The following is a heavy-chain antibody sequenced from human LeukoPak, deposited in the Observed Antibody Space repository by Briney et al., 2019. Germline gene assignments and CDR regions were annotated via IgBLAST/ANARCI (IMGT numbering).Heavy chain of an antibody. Sequence: SETLSLTCTVSGGSISSYYWSWIRQPPGKGLEWIGYIYYSGSTNYNPSLKSRVTISVDTSKNQFSLKLSSVTAADTAVYYCARSTIYDSSGYYPAPNYWYFDLWGRGTLVTVSS. CDR1: GGSISSYY. J-gene: IGHJ2*01. D-gene: IGHD3-22*01. CDR3: ARSTIYDSSGYYPAPNYWYFDL. V-gene: IGHV4-59*01. CDR2: IYYSGST.